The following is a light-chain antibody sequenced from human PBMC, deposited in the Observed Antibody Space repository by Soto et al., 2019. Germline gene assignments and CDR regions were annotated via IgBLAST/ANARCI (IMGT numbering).Light chain of an antibody. V-gene: IGKV3D-15*01. J-gene: IGKJ5*01. CDR1: QSVSSN. CDR3: QQYNNWLPRIT. CDR2: GAS. Sequence: EIVMTQSPATLSVSPGERATLSCRASQSVSSNLAWYQQKPGQAPRLLIYGASTRATGIPARFSGSGSGKEFTLTISSLQSEDFAVYYCQQYNNWLPRITFGQGTRLEIK.